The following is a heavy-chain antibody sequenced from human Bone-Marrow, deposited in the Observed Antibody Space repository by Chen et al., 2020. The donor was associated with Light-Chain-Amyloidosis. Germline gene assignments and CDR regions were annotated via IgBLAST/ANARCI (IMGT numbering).Heavy chain of an antibody. CDR1: GFAFRSYA. V-gene: IGHV3-23*04. CDR2: ISGSVGSI. D-gene: IGHD3-9*01. CDR3: AKDISYDDILPGYPADAFDI. J-gene: IGHJ3*02. Sequence: EVQLVESGGGLLQRGGSLRLSCAASGFAFRSYAMSWVRQAPGKGLEWVSTISGSVGSIYYGDFVKGRLTIARYDSKNALFLQMNSLRAEDTAVYYGAKDISYDDILPGYPADAFDIWGQGTMVTVSS.